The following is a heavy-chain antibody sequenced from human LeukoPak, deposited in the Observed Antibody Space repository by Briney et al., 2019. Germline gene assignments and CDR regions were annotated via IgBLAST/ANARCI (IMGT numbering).Heavy chain of an antibody. CDR1: GYTFTDYF. CDR2: INPGCGST. Sequence: ASVKFSCKTSGYTFTDYFVHWVRQAPGQGLEWMGIINPGCGSTHFAQKFHDRVTLTRDTSTTTMYMDLSSLTSEDTAVYYCTLATAGRSLDYWGQGTLVTVSS. J-gene: IGHJ4*02. D-gene: IGHD6-13*01. V-gene: IGHV1-46*01. CDR3: TLATAGRSLDY.